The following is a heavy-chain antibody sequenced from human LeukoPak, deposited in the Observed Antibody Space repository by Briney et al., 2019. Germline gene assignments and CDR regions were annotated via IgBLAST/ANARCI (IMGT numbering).Heavy chain of an antibody. CDR1: GGSIRRYY. D-gene: IGHD3-9*01. J-gene: IGHJ6*03. Sequence: SSETLSLTCTVSGGSIRRYYWSWIRQPAGKGLEWIGRVYFSGSHDYNPSLKRRPSISLDKSKNIFSLKLSSVTAADTAVFYCARLAGFGMALYHMDVWGKGTTVTVSS. CDR2: VYFSGSH. CDR3: ARLAGFGMALYHMDV. V-gene: IGHV4-4*07.